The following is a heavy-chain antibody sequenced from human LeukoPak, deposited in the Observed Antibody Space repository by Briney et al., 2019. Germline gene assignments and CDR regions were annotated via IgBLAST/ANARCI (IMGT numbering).Heavy chain of an antibody. CDR1: GYTFTSYG. Sequence: ASVKVSCKASGYTFTSYGINWVRQATGQGLEWMGWINPNSGGTNYAQKFQGRVTMTRDTSISTAYMELSRLRSDDTAVYYCARMDLGYYDSSGSYYYYYYYMDVWGKGTTVTISS. CDR2: INPNSGGT. V-gene: IGHV1-2*02. J-gene: IGHJ6*03. D-gene: IGHD3-22*01. CDR3: ARMDLGYYDSSGSYYYYYYYMDV.